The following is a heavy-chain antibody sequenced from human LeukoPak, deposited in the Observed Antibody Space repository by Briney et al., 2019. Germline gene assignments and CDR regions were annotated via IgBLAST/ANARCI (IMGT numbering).Heavy chain of an antibody. CDR3: ARSGSGPQWLVSTY. CDR1: GFTVSSNY. CDR2: IYSGGSI. J-gene: IGHJ4*02. D-gene: IGHD6-19*01. V-gene: IGHV3-53*01. Sequence: GGSLRLSCAASGFTVSSNYMSWVRQAPGKGLEWVSVIYSGGSIYYADSVKGRFTISRDNSKNTLYLQMNSLRAEDTAVYYCARSGSGPQWLVSTYWGQGTLVTVSS.